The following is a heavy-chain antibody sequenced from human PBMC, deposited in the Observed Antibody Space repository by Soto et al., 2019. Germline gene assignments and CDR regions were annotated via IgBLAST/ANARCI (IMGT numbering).Heavy chain of an antibody. Sequence: SVTLSLTCSISGERFSSTSDAWNWIWQSPSRGPEWLGRKYYRSRWYNGYAVSVKSRITINPDTSKNQFSLQLNSVTPEDTAVYDCARTASVFDYWGQGTKLTVSS. J-gene: IGHJ4*02. CDR3: ARTASVFDY. CDR2: KYYRSRWYN. CDR1: GERFSSTSDA. V-gene: IGHV6-1*01.